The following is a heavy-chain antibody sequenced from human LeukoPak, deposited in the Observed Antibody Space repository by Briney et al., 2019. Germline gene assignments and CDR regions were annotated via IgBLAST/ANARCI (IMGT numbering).Heavy chain of an antibody. V-gene: IGHV3-23*01. CDR1: GFTFTSYS. CDR3: AKGLQLVRSLFDY. CDR2: ISGGGGST. J-gene: IGHJ4*02. Sequence: GGSLRLSCAASGFTFTSYSMNWVRQAPGKGLEWVSTISGGGGSTYYADSVKGRFTISRDNSKNTLYLQMNSLRAEDTAVYYCAKGLQLVRSLFDYWGQGTLVTVSS. D-gene: IGHD6-13*01.